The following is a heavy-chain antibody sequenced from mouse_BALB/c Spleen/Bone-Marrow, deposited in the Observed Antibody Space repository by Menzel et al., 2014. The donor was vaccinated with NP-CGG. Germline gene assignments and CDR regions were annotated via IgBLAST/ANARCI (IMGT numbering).Heavy chain of an antibody. Sequence: EVKVVESGGGLVQPGGSRKLSCAASGFTFSSFGMHWVRQAPEKGLEWVAYISSGSSTIYYADTVKGRFTISRDNPKNTLFLQMTSLRSEDTAIYYCARSLLRLSYAMDYWGQGTSVTVSS. CDR2: ISSGSSTI. CDR1: GFTFSSFG. V-gene: IGHV5-17*02. J-gene: IGHJ4*01. CDR3: ARSLLRLSYAMDY. D-gene: IGHD1-2*01.